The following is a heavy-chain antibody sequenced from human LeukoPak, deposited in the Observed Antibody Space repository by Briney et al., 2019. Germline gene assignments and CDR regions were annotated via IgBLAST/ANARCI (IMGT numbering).Heavy chain of an antibody. CDR1: GFTFSTYG. Sequence: GGSLRLSCAASGFTFSTYGIHWVRQAPGKGLEWVALISNDGIDKYYVTSVKGRFTISRDNSKNTLYLQMSSLRPEDTAVYYCAKGYGGGGGFDPWGQGTLVIVSS. CDR3: AKGYGGGGGFDP. D-gene: IGHD1-26*01. V-gene: IGHV3-30*18. J-gene: IGHJ5*02. CDR2: ISNDGIDK.